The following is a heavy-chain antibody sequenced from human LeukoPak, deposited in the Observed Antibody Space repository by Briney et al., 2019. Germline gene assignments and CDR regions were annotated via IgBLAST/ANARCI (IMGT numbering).Heavy chain of an antibody. D-gene: IGHD2-21*02. Sequence: GGSLRLSCAASGFTFSSYAMSWVRQAPGKGLEWVAVTWYDGSNKYYADSVKGRFTISRDNSKNTVYLQTSGLTVEDTAVYYCARGPHVVVVTAIDYWGQGTLVTVSS. J-gene: IGHJ4*02. CDR1: GFTFSSYA. CDR3: ARGPHVVVVTAIDY. V-gene: IGHV3-33*08. CDR2: TWYDGSNK.